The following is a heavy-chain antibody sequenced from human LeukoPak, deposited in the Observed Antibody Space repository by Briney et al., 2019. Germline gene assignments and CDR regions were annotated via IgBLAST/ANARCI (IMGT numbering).Heavy chain of an antibody. CDR2: ISSSGSYI. CDR3: ARDDGKGGSGSYHY. Sequence: GGSLRLSCAASGFTFSSYSMTWVRQAPGKGLEWVSSISSSGSYIYYADSVKGRFTISRDNAKNSLSLQMNSLRAEDTAVYYCARDDGKGGSGSYHYWGRGTLVTVSS. D-gene: IGHD3-10*01. V-gene: IGHV3-21*01. CDR1: GFTFSSYS. J-gene: IGHJ4*02.